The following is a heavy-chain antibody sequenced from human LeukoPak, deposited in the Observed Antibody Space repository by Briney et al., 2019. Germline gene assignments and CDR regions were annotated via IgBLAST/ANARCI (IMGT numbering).Heavy chain of an antibody. CDR2: IYPGDSDT. J-gene: IGHJ4*02. Sequence: GESLKISCKGSGYSFTSYWIGWVHQMPGKGLEWMGIIYPGDSDTRYSPSFQGQVTISADKSISTAYLQWSSLKASDTAMYYCARSGYYYDSSGPPADYWGQGTLVTVSS. V-gene: IGHV5-51*07. D-gene: IGHD3-22*01. CDR3: ARSGYYYDSSGPPADY. CDR1: GYSFTSYW.